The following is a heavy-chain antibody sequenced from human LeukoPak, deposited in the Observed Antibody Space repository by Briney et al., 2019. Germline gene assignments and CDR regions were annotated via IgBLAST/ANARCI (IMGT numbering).Heavy chain of an antibody. CDR3: ARVDLRYCSGGSCPFDY. CDR2: IYTSGST. V-gene: IGHV4-61*02. J-gene: IGHJ4*02. CDR1: GGSISSGSYY. D-gene: IGHD2-15*01. Sequence: SETLSLTCTVSGGSISSGSYYWSWIRQPAGKGLEWTGRIYTSGSTNYNPSLKSRVTISVDTSKNQFSLKLSSVTAADTAVYYCARVDLRYCSGGSCPFDYWGQGTLVTVSS.